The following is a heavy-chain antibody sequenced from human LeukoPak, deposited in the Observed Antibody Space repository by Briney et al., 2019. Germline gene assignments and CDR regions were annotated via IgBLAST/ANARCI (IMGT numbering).Heavy chain of an antibody. CDR2: ISSSGSTI. J-gene: IGHJ1*01. CDR1: GFTFSSYE. CDR3: ASSYFDNRGSGYFQH. Sequence: GGSLRLSCAASGFTFSSYEMNWVRQAPGKGLEWISYISSSGSTIYYADSVKGRFTISRDNSNNTLYLQMNSLRAEDTAVYYCASSYFDNRGSGYFQHWGQGTLVTVSS. V-gene: IGHV3-48*03. D-gene: IGHD3-22*01.